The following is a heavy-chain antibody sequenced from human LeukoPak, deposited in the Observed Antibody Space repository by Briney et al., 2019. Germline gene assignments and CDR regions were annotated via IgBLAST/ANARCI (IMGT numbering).Heavy chain of an antibody. CDR1: GFTFSNYG. CDR2: ISGSGSST. Sequence: GGTLRLSCAASGFTFSNYGVSWVRQAPGKGLEWVSAISGSGSSTYYADSVKGRFTISRDNSKNTLYLQMNSLRAEDTAVYYCAKAVQGAFDIWGQGTMVTVSS. J-gene: IGHJ3*02. D-gene: IGHD6-6*01. V-gene: IGHV3-23*01. CDR3: AKAVQGAFDI.